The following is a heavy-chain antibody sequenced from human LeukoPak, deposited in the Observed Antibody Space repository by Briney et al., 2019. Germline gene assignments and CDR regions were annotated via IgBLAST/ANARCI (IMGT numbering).Heavy chain of an antibody. V-gene: IGHV3-7*01. CDR1: GFPFSDYW. J-gene: IGHJ4*02. Sequence: GGSLRLSWVASGFPFSDYWMDWVRQAPGKGMEWVANINQDGTTQYFAPSVKGRFSISRDNAKNSLYLQMNSLRAEDTAVYYCSRSLDYLGQGALVTVSS. CDR2: INQDGTTQ. CDR3: SRSLDY.